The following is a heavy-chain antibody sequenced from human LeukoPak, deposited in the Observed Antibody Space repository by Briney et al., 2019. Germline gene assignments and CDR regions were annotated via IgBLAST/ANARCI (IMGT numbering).Heavy chain of an antibody. V-gene: IGHV3-53*01. Sequence: GGSLRLSCAASGFTVSSSYMSWVRQAPGKGLEWVSIIYTSGGTYYAGSVKGRFTISRDNSKNTVSLQMNSLRAEDTAVYYCARGRDYWGQGTLVAVSS. J-gene: IGHJ4*02. CDR3: ARGRDY. CDR1: GFTVSSSY. CDR2: IYTSGGT.